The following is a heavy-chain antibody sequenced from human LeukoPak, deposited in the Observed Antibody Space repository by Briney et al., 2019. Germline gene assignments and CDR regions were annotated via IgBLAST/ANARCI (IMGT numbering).Heavy chain of an antibody. J-gene: IGHJ4*02. CDR1: GGSISSGGNY. D-gene: IGHD1-20*01. CDR3: ARRRYNWNAIDY. CDR2: ISYSGRT. V-gene: IGHV4-31*03. Sequence: PSETLSLTCTVSGGSISSGGNYWSWIRQHPGKGLEWIGYISYSGRTPYNSSLQSRVTISVDTAKHLFSLKLSSVTAADTAVYYCARRRYNWNAIDYWGQGTLVTVSS.